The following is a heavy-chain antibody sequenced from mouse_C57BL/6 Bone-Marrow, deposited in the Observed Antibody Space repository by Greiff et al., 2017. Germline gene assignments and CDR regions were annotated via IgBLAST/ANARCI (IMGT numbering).Heavy chain of an antibody. CDR2: IHPNSGST. J-gene: IGHJ3*01. V-gene: IGHV1-64*01. CDR3: GRGEAPAWFAY. CDR1: GYTFTSYC. Sequence: VQLQQPGAELVKPGASVTLSCTASGYTFTSYCMHWVKQRPGQGLEWIGMIHPNSGSTNYNETFKSQATLTVDKSSSTAYMQLSSLTSEDSAVYYYGRGEAPAWFAYWGQGTLVTVAA.